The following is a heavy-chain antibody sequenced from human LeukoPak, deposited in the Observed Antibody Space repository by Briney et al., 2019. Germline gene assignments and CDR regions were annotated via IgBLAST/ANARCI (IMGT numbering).Heavy chain of an antibody. CDR3: ARDGRWVVDAFDI. CDR1: GGSISSGTYY. CDR2: IYTSGST. D-gene: IGHD2-15*01. V-gene: IGHV4-61*02. J-gene: IGHJ3*02. Sequence: SETLSLTCTVSGGSISSGTYYWSWIRQPAGKGLEWIGRIYTSGSTNYNPSLKSRVTISVDTSKNQFSLKLSSVTAADTAVYYCARDGRWVVDAFDIWGQGTMVTVSS.